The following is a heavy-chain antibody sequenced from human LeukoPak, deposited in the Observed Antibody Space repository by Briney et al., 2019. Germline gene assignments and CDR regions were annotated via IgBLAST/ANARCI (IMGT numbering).Heavy chain of an antibody. Sequence: PGGSLRLSCTASGFTLSRYSMSWVRQAPGKGLEWVSDIKRDGSKKNYADSVKGRFTISRDNSKNTLYLQMNSLRADDTAVYYCARGMYSSNRGFLDYWCQGTLVTVSS. V-gene: IGHV3-7*02. D-gene: IGHD6-13*01. J-gene: IGHJ4*02. CDR3: ARGMYSSNRGFLDY. CDR1: GFTLSRYS. CDR2: IKRDGSKK.